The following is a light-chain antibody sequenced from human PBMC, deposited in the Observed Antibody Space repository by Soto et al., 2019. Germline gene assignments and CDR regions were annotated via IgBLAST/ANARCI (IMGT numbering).Light chain of an antibody. Sequence: QSVLTQSPSASASLGASVKLTCTLSSERSSYSIAWHQQQPGKGPRYLMILNSDGGHVKADDIPDRFSGSSSGAERYLTISNLHSEDEADYYCQTWATDIKGQFGGGTKLTVL. CDR3: QTWATDIKGQ. CDR1: SERSSYS. J-gene: IGLJ3*02. CDR2: LNSDGGH. V-gene: IGLV4-69*01.